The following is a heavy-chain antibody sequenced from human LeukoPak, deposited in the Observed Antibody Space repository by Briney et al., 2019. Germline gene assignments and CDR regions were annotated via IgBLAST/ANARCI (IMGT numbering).Heavy chain of an antibody. V-gene: IGHV1-46*01. Sequence: ASVNVSCKASGYTFTSYYMHWVRQAPGQGLEWMGIINPSGGSTSYAQKFQGRVTMTRDTSTSTVYMELSSLRSEDTAVYYCARSSPPRYCSSTSCRYFDYWGQGTLVTVSS. D-gene: IGHD2-2*01. CDR1: GYTFTSYY. CDR2: INPSGGST. J-gene: IGHJ4*02. CDR3: ARSSPPRYCSSTSCRYFDY.